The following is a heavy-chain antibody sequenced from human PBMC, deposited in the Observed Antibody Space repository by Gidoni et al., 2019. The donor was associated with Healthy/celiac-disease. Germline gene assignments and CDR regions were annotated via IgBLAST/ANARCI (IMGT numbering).Heavy chain of an antibody. J-gene: IGHJ3*02. V-gene: IGHV4-61*01. CDR2: IYYSGST. Sequence: QVQLQESGPGLVKPSETLSLPCTVSGGSVSSGSYYWSWIRQPPGKGLEWIGYIYYSGSTNYNPSLKSRVTISVDTSKNQFSLKLSSVTAADTAVYYCARVAESYSGSYLGAFDIWGQGTMVTVSS. D-gene: IGHD1-26*01. CDR3: ARVAESYSGSYLGAFDI. CDR1: GGSVSSGSYY.